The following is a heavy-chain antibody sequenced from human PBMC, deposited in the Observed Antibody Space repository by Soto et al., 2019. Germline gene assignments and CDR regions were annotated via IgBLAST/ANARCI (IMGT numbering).Heavy chain of an antibody. V-gene: IGHV1-3*01. Sequence: ASVKVSCKASGYTFTSYAMHWVRQAPGQRLEWMGWINAGNGNTKYSQKFQGRVTITRDTSASTAYMELSSLRSEDTAVYYCARFPTPYYYDSSAKKGYFQHWGQGTLVTVSS. D-gene: IGHD3-22*01. CDR1: GYTFTSYA. CDR2: INAGNGNT. J-gene: IGHJ1*01. CDR3: ARFPTPYYYDSSAKKGYFQH.